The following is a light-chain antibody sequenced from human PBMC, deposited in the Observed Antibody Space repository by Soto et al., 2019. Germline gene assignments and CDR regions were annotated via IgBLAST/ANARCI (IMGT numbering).Light chain of an antibody. J-gene: IGLJ1*01. Sequence: QSALTQPASVSGSPGQSITISCTATSSDLSDYNYVSWYQQHPGKAPKLIIYEVSNRPLGASNRFSGSNSGNTASLTISGLQAEDEADYYCSSYTISRTYVFGTGTKLTVL. V-gene: IGLV2-14*01. CDR3: SSYTISRTYV. CDR2: EVS. CDR1: SSDLSDYNY.